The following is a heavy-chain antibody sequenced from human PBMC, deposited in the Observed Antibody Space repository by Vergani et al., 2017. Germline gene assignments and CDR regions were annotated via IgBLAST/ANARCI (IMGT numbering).Heavy chain of an antibody. CDR3: ARSIAVAPGGMDV. CDR1: GFTVSSNY. Sequence: EVQLVESGGGLVQPGGSLRLSCAASGFTVSSNYMSWVRQAPGKGVEWVSVIYSGGSTYYADSVKGRFTLSRDNSKNTLYLQMNSLRAEDAAVYYWARSIAVAPGGMDVWGQGTTVTVSS. V-gene: IGHV3-66*01. D-gene: IGHD6-19*01. J-gene: IGHJ6*02. CDR2: IYSGGST.